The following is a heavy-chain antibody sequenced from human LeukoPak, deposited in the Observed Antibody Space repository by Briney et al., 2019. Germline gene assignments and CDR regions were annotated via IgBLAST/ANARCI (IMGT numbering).Heavy chain of an antibody. CDR3: ARDGHYSDDSGYYRYYFDY. J-gene: IGHJ4*02. CDR2: ISAYNGNT. Sequence: GASVKVSCKASGYTFTSYGISWVRQAPGQGLEWMGWISAYNGNTNYAQKLQGRVTMTTDTSTSTAYMELRSLRSDDTAVYYCARDGHYSDDSGYYRYYFDYWGQGTLVTVSS. V-gene: IGHV1-18*01. D-gene: IGHD3-22*01. CDR1: GYTFTSYG.